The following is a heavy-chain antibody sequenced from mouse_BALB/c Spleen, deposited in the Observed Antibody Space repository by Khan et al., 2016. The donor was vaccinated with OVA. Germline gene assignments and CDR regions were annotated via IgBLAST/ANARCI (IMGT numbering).Heavy chain of an antibody. J-gene: IGHJ2*01. D-gene: IGHD1-1*01. Sequence: EVQLQESGPGLVKPSQSLSLTCTVTGYSITSDYAWNWIRQFPGNKLEWMGYISYSGRTSYNPSLKSRISITRDTSKNQFFLQLNSVTTEDTATXSGARSVTMTTVVATDFDSWVQGTTLTVSS. CDR1: GYSITSDYA. CDR2: ISYSGRT. CDR3: ARSVTMTTVVATDFDS. V-gene: IGHV3-2*02.